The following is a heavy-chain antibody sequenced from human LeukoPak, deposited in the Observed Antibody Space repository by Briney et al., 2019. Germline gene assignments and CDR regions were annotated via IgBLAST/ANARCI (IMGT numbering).Heavy chain of an antibody. J-gene: IGHJ4*02. CDR1: GGSISCGGYY. D-gene: IGHD6-13*01. V-gene: IGHV4-31*03. CDR2: IYYSGST. Sequence: SETLSLTCTVSGGSISCGGYYWSWIRQHPGKGLEWIGYIYYSGSTYYNPSLKSRVTISVDTSKNQFSLKLSSVTAADTAVYYCARAAGTTQSGWVDYWGQETLVTVSS. CDR3: ARAAGTTQSGWVDY.